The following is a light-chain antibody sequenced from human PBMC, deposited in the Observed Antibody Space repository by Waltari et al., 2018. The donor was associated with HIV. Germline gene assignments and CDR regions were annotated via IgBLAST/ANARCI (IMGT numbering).Light chain of an antibody. J-gene: IGLJ1*01. CDR2: EVS. V-gene: IGLV2-23*02. CDR1: SNDVGYYNL. Sequence: QSALTQPASVSGSPGQSITISCTGTSNDVGYYNLVSWDQQDPGKAPKVMIYEVSKRPSGVSNRFSGSKSGNMASLTISGLQAEDEADYYCGSYAGSNAYVFGIGTKVTVL. CDR3: GSYAGSNAYV.